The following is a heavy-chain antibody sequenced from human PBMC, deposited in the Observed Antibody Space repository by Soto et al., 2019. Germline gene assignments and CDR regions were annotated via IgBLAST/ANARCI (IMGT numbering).Heavy chain of an antibody. CDR3: ARLWGYYYDSSGYLYGMDV. CDR2: INSDGSST. J-gene: IGHJ6*02. V-gene: IGHV3-74*01. D-gene: IGHD3-22*01. Sequence: GSLRLSCAASGFTFSSYWMHWVRQAPGKGLVWVSRINSDGSSTSYADSVKGRFTISRDNAKNTLYLQMNSLRAEDTAVYYCARLWGYYYDSSGYLYGMDVWGQGTTVTVSS. CDR1: GFTFSSYW.